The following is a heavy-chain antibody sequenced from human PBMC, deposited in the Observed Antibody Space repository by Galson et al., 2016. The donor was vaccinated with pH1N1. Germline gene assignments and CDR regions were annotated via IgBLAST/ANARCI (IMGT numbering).Heavy chain of an antibody. CDR3: ARFNDADSSDNAFDI. D-gene: IGHD1-1*01. CDR1: GYSFSNYW. Sequence: QSGAEVKQPGESLKISCKASGYSFSNYWIAWVRQMPGKGLEWMGTIYPGDSDTHYSPSFQGHVTISADKSISTAYLQWSSLKASDTAMYYCARFNDADSSDNAFDIWGQGTMVTVSS. V-gene: IGHV5-51*03. J-gene: IGHJ3*02. CDR2: IYPGDSDT.